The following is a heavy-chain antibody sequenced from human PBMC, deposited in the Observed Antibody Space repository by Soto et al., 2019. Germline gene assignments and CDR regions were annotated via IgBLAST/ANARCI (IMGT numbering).Heavy chain of an antibody. J-gene: IGHJ6*03. Sequence: GGSLRLSCAASGFTFSSYSMNWVRQAPGKGLEWVSSISSSSSYIYYADSVKGRFTISRDNAKNSMYLQMNSLRAEDTAVYYCARDGVPNTIFGVVKQYYYYMDVWGKGTTVTVSS. CDR3: ARDGVPNTIFGVVKQYYYYMDV. V-gene: IGHV3-21*01. D-gene: IGHD3-3*01. CDR1: GFTFSSYS. CDR2: ISSSSSYI.